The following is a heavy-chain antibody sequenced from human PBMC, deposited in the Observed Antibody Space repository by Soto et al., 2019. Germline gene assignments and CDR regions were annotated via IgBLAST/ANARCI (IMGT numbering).Heavy chain of an antibody. CDR1: GFTFDDHD. D-gene: IGHD3-22*01. CDR2: ISWNSGNI. J-gene: IGHJ6*02. V-gene: IGHV3-9*01. CDR3: AKDEGSRGYGGYDYYDGMDV. Sequence: EVQLVESGGGLVQPGRSLRLSCAASGFTFDDHDMHWVRQAPGKGLEWVSGISWNSGNIGYADSVKCRFTISRDNAKHSVNLQMNSLRAEDTALYYCAKDEGSRGYGGYDYYDGMDVWGQGTTVTVSS.